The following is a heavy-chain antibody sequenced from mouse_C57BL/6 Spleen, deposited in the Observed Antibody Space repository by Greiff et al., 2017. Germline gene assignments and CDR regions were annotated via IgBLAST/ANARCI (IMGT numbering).Heavy chain of an antibody. J-gene: IGHJ2*01. CDR3: ARYYGSSLPFDY. CDR1: GYTFTSYT. D-gene: IGHD1-1*01. Sequence: VKLQESGAELARPGASVKMSCKASGYTFTSYTMHWVKQRPGQGLEWIGYINPSSGYTKYNQKFKDKATLTADKSSSTAYMQLSSLTSEDSAVYYCARYYGSSLPFDYWGQGTTLTVSS. CDR2: INPSSGYT. V-gene: IGHV1-4*01.